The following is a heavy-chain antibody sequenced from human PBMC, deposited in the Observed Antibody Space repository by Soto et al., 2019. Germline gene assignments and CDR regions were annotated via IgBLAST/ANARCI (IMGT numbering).Heavy chain of an antibody. D-gene: IGHD3-16*01. CDR3: TVLGAPHYYYGMDV. CDR2: IRSKAYGGTT. CDR1: GFTFGDYA. V-gene: IGHV3-49*03. Sequence: PVGSLRLSCTASGFTFGDYAMSWFRQAPGKGLEWVGFIRSKAYGGTTEYAASVKGRFTISRDDSKSIAYLQMNSLKTEDTAVYYCTVLGAPHYYYGMDVWGQGTTVTVSS. J-gene: IGHJ6*02.